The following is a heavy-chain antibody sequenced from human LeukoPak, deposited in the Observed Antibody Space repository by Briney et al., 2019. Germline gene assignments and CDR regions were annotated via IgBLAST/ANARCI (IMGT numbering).Heavy chain of an antibody. CDR2: ISSSSSYI. CDR1: GFTFSSYS. Sequence: GGSLRLSCAASGFTFSSYSMNWVRQAPGKGLEWVSSISSSSSYIYYADSVKGRFTISRDNAKNSLYLQMNSLRAEDTAVYYCARDRVAAAGVYARYFDYWGQGTLVTVSS. D-gene: IGHD6-13*01. J-gene: IGHJ4*02. CDR3: ARDRVAAAGVYARYFDY. V-gene: IGHV3-21*01.